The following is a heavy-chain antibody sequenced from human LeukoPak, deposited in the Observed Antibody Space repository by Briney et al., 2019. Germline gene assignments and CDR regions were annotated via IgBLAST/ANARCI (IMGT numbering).Heavy chain of an antibody. D-gene: IGHD3-3*01. V-gene: IGHV4-34*01. J-gene: IGHJ4*02. CDR1: GGSFSGYY. Sequence: SETLSLTCAVYGGSFSGYYWSWIRQPPGKGLEWIGEINHSGSTNYNPSLKSRVAISVDTSKNQFSLKLSSVTAADTATYFCARGSYIISSGYYRPFDNWGQGIRVIVSS. CDR2: INHSGST. CDR3: ARGSYIISSGYYRPFDN.